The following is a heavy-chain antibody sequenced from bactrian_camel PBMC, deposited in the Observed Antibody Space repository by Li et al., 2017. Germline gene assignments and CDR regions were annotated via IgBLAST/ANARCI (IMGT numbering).Heavy chain of an antibody. V-gene: IGHV3-3*01. CDR1: GFRSHSCG. J-gene: IGHJ4*01. D-gene: IGHD6*01. Sequence: HVQLVESGGGSVQAGGSLRLSCTAPGFRSHSCGMDWYRQADGKEREGVAAFYMNGAGTYYGDSVKGRFTISKDNAKRTVYLHLNNLKPEDTAVYYCAADYGGSWYSTNPLVAKADREFRWWGQGTQVTVSS. CDR3: AADYGGSWYSTNPLVAKADREFRW. CDR2: FYMNGAGT.